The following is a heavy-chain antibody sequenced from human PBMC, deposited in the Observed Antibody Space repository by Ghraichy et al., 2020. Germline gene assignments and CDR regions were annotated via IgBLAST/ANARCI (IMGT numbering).Heavy chain of an antibody. CDR3: AMTLVGATITRIDY. J-gene: IGHJ4*02. CDR1: GGTFSSYA. V-gene: IGHV1-69*13. Sequence: SVKVSCKASGGTFSSYAISWVRQAPGQGLKWMGGIIPIFGTANYAQKFQGRVTITADESTSTAYMELSSLRSEDTAVYYCAMTLVGATITRIDYWGQGTLVTVSS. CDR2: IIPIFGTA. D-gene: IGHD1-26*01.